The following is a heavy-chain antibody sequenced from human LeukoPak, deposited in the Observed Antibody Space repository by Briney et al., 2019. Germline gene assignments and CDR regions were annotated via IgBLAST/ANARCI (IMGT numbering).Heavy chain of an antibody. CDR1: GGSISSGSHY. CDR3: ARLTMGLRWDFDY. D-gene: IGHD4-23*01. CDR2: VYSSGST. J-gene: IGHJ4*02. V-gene: IGHV4-61*02. Sequence: SETLSLTCTVSGGSISSGSHYWTWIRQPAGKGLEYIGRVYSSGSTDSNPSLRSRLTMSVDTSKNQLSLKLTSVTAADTAVYYCARLTMGLRWDFDYWGQGTLVTVSS.